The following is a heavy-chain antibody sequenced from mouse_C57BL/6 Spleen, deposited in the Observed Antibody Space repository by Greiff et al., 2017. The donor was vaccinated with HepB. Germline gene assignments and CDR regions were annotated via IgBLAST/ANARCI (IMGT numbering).Heavy chain of an antibody. CDR1: GYTFTSYW. D-gene: IGHD2-2*01. V-gene: IGHV1-50*01. CDR2: IDPSDSYT. J-gene: IGHJ4*01. CDR3: ARRYGYDLYAMDY. Sequence: QVQLQQPGAELVKPGASVKLSCKASGYTFTSYWMQWVKQRPGQGLEWIGEIDPSDSYTNYNQKFKGKATLTVDTSSSTAYMQLSSLTSEDSAVYYCARRYGYDLYAMDYWGQGTSVTVSS.